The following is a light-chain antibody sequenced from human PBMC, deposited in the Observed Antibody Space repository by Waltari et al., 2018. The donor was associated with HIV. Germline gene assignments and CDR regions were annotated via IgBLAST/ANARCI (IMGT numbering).Light chain of an antibody. Sequence: QSALTQSPSASGSPGQSVTLSCTGTSSDVGGFDYVSWYQQHPAKAPKLLIYAVNRRPSGVPDRFSGSKSGNTASLTVSGLQTEDEADYYCSSYADTNNVLFGGGTKLTVL. CDR2: AVN. CDR3: SSYADTNNVL. CDR1: SSDVGGFDY. V-gene: IGLV2-8*01. J-gene: IGLJ3*02.